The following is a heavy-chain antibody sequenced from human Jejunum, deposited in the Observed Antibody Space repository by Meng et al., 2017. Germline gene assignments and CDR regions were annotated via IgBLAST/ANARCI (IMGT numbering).Heavy chain of an antibody. V-gene: IGHV3-74*01. CDR1: GFRFSDGW. D-gene: IGHD3-22*01. CDR3: ARDNDSGGYLELDY. J-gene: IGHJ4*02. CDR2: IKSDGSTT. Sequence: VQLVASAGALVQPGGSLRLSGVASGFRFSDGWMHWVRQAPGKGLVWVSRIKSDGSTTDYADAVKGRFAISRDNAKNTLYLEMNSLRGEDTAVYYCARDNDSGGYLELDYWGQGTLVTVSS.